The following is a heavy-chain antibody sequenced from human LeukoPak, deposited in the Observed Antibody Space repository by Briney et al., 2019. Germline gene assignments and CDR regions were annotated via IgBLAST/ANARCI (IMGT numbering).Heavy chain of an antibody. CDR3: ARVFYGSGSLYYYYYYMDV. CDR2: IYSGGSGGRT. CDR1: GFTVSSNY. D-gene: IGHD3-10*01. Sequence: GGSLRLSCAASGFTVSSNYMSWVRQAPGKGLEWVSVIYSGGSGGRTYSADYMKGRFTVSRDNSENTLYLQMNSLRAEDTAVYYCARVFYGSGSLYYYYYYMDVWGKGTTVTISS. V-gene: IGHV3-53*01. J-gene: IGHJ6*03.